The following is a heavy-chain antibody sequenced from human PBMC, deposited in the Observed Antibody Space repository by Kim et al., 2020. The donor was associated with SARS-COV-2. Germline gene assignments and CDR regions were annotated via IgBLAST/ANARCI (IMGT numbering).Heavy chain of an antibody. CDR1: GFTFSTYA. CDR3: TKRTQTTIVPYDY. CDR2: INFSGAST. Sequence: GGSLRLSCAASGFTFSTYAMGWVRQAPGKGLEWVSLINFSGASTYYADSVKGRFTISRDNSKNTLYLQMNSLRAEDTAVYYCTKRTQTTIVPYDYWGQGTLVTVSS. V-gene: IGHV3-23*01. J-gene: IGHJ4*02. D-gene: IGHD3-10*01.